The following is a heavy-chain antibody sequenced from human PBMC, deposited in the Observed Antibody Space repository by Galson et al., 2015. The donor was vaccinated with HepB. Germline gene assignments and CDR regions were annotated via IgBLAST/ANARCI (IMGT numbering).Heavy chain of an antibody. CDR3: AHAYDYGDYVPVGSNWFDP. CDR1: GFSLSTSGVG. J-gene: IGHJ5*02. CDR2: IYWDDDK. Sequence: PALVKPTQTLTLTCTFFGFSLSTSGVGVGWIRQPPGKALEWLALIYWDDDKRYSPSLKSRLTITKDTSKNQVVLTMTNMDPVDTATYYCAHAYDYGDYVPVGSNWFDPWGQGTLVTVSS. D-gene: IGHD4-17*01. V-gene: IGHV2-5*02.